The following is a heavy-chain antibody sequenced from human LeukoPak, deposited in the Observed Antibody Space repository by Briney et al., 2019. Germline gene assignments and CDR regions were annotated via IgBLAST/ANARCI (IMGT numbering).Heavy chain of an antibody. D-gene: IGHD6-19*01. CDR1: GFTFSSYS. V-gene: IGHV3-21*01. CDR2: ISSSSSYI. J-gene: IGHJ4*02. CDR3: ARGESSGWSPSPLDY. Sequence: KTGGSLRLSCAASGFTFSSYSMNWARQAPGKGLEWVSSISSSSSYIYYADSVKGRFTISRDNAKNSLYLQMNSLRAEDTAVYYCARGESSGWSPSPLDYWGQGTLVTVSS.